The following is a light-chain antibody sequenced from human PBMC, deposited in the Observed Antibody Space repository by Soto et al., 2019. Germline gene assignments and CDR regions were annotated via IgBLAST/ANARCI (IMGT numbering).Light chain of an antibody. CDR2: LGS. Sequence: DIVMTQSPLSLPVTPGEPASISCRSSQSLLHSNGYNYLDWYLQKPGQSPQLLIYLGSNRASGVPDRFSGSGSGPDFTLKISRVEAADVGVYYCMQALQTSFTFGPGTKVDIK. CDR1: QSLLHSNGYNY. CDR3: MQALQTSFT. J-gene: IGKJ3*01. V-gene: IGKV2-28*01.